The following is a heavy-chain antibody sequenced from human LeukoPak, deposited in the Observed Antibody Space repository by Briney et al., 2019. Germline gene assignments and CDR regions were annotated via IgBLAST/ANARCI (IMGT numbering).Heavy chain of an antibody. V-gene: IGHV3-23*01. CDR1: GFTFSSYA. D-gene: IGHD2-2*02. J-gene: IGHJ4*02. CDR3: AKVIYCPHGYCSSTSCYSGIDY. Sequence: PGGSLRLSCAASGFTFSSYAMSWVRQAPGKGLEWVSAISGSGGSTYYADSVKGRFTISRDNSKNTLYLQMNSLRAEDTAVYYCAKVIYCPHGYCSSTSCYSGIDYWGQGTLVTVSS. CDR2: ISGSGGST.